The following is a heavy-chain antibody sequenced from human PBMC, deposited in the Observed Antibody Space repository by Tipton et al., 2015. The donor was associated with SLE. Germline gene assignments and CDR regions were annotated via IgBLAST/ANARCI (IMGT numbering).Heavy chain of an antibody. CDR1: GFTVSSNY. J-gene: IGHJ3*02. Sequence: VQLVQSGGGLIQPGGSLRLSCAASGFTVSSNYMSWVRQAPGKGLEWVSVIYSGGSTYYADSVKGRFTISRDNSKNTLYLQMNSLRAEDTAVYDCARDVGDSTRGAFDIWGQGTMVTVSS. V-gene: IGHV3-53*01. CDR3: ARDVGDSTRGAFDI. D-gene: IGHD2/OR15-2a*01. CDR2: IYSGGST.